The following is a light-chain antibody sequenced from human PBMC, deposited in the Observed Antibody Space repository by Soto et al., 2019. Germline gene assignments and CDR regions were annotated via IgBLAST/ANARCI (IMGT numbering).Light chain of an antibody. CDR1: QSVSSSY. Sequence: EIVLTQSPGTLSLSPGERATLSCRASQSVSSSYLAWYQQKPGQAPRLLIYGASSRATGIPDRFSGSGSGTDFTLTISRLEREDFAVYYCQQYGSSRWTFGRGTKVDIK. CDR2: GAS. CDR3: QQYGSSRWT. J-gene: IGKJ1*01. V-gene: IGKV3-20*01.